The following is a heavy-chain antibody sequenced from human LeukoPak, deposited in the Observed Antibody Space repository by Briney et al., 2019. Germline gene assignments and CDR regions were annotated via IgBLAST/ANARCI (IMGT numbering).Heavy chain of an antibody. Sequence: GGSLRLSCTASGFTFGDYAMSWVRQAPGKGLEWVGFIRSKAYGGTTEYAASVKGRFTISRDDSKSIAYLQMNSLKTEDTAVYYCTRGSPDYGDYGYYYYYMDVWGKGTTVTISS. V-gene: IGHV3-49*04. CDR2: IRSKAYGGTT. D-gene: IGHD4-17*01. CDR1: GFTFGDYA. J-gene: IGHJ6*03. CDR3: TRGSPDYGDYGYYYYYMDV.